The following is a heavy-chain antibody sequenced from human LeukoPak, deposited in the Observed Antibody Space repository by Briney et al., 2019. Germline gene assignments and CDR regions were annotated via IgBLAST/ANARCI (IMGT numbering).Heavy chain of an antibody. J-gene: IGHJ4*02. CDR3: AKDLSGGWSLDY. CDR1: GFTFGVYG. V-gene: IGHV3-30*18. Sequence: AGSLRLSCAASGFTFGVYGMHWVRQAPGKGLEWVTVISYDGSDKYYADSVKGRFTISRDNSKIALYLEMNSLRAEDTAVYYCAKDLSGGWSLDYWGQGTLVTVSS. CDR2: ISYDGSDK. D-gene: IGHD6-19*01.